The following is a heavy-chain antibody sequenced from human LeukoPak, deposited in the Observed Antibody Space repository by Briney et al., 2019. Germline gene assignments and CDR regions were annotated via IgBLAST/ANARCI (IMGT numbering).Heavy chain of an antibody. J-gene: IGHJ4*02. CDR1: GGSISSYY. CDR3: ARGRDGSSFDY. CDR2: IHYTGST. D-gene: IGHD5-24*01. Sequence: SETLSLTCTVSGGSISSYYWSWIRQPPGKGLEWIGYIHYTGSTNYNPSLKSRVTISVDTSKNQFPLKLNSVTAADTALYFCARGRDGSSFDYWGQGTLVTVSS. V-gene: IGHV4-59*01.